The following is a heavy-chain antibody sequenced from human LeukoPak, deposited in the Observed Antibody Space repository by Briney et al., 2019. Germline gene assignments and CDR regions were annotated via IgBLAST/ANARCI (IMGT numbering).Heavy chain of an antibody. CDR2: INPSGGST. V-gene: IGHV1-46*01. CDR3: ARDRRYDFWSGYLRRYHWFDP. Sequence: ASVKVSCQASGYTFTSYYMHWVRQAPGQGLEWMGIINPSGGSTSYAQKFQGRVTMTRDTSTSTVYMELSSLRSEDTAVYYCARDRRYDFWSGYLRRYHWFDPWGQGTLVTVSS. J-gene: IGHJ5*02. CDR1: GYTFTSYY. D-gene: IGHD3-3*01.